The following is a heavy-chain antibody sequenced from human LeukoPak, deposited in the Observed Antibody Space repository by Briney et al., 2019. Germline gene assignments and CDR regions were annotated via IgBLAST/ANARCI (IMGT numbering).Heavy chain of an antibody. V-gene: IGHV4-39*01. CDR1: GGSISSRGYY. D-gene: IGHD5-18*01. CDR2: MYYSGGT. Sequence: SETLSLTCAVSGGSISSRGYYWGWIRQPPGKGLEWIGSMYYSGGTYYNPSLKSRVTISVDTSKNQLSLKLSSVAAADTALYYCARHYGYNYGRIDYWGQGTLVTVSS. J-gene: IGHJ4*02. CDR3: ARHYGYNYGRIDY.